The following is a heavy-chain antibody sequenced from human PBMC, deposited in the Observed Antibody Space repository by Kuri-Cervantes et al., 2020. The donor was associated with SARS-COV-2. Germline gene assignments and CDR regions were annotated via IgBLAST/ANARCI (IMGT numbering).Heavy chain of an antibody. CDR1: GYTFTGYY. D-gene: IGHD5-18*01. Sequence: ASVKVSCKASGYTFTGYYMHWVRQAPGQGLEWMGWINPNNGNTNYAQKLQGRVTMTTDTSTSTAYMELRSLRSDDTAVYYCARKRGYSYGDFDYWGQGTLVTVSS. CDR2: INPNNGNT. CDR3: ARKRGYSYGDFDY. J-gene: IGHJ4*02. V-gene: IGHV1-18*04.